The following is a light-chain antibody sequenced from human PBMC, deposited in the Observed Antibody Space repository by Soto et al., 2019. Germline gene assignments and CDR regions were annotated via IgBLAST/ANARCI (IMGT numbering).Light chain of an antibody. CDR2: DAS. J-gene: IGKJ1*01. Sequence: DIQMTQSPSSLSASVGDRVTITCRASQGIRNDLGWYQQKPGKAPNLLIYDASSLESGVPSRFSGSGSGTEFTLTISSLQRDDFATYYCQQYNTYSPPWTFGQGTKVEIK. V-gene: IGKV1-17*01. CDR3: QQYNTYSPPWT. CDR1: QGIRND.